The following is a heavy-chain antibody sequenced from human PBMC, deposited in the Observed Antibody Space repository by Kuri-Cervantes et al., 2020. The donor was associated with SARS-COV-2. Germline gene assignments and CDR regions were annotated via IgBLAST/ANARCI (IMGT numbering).Heavy chain of an antibody. Sequence: LSCTVSGGSISSSSYYWGWIRQPPGKGLEWIGSIYYSGSTYYNPSLKSRVTISVDTSKNQFSLKLSSVTAADTAVYYCARIRPKLGYCSSTSCYSPMGYFDYWGQGTLVTVSS. D-gene: IGHD2-2*01. CDR1: GGSISSSSYY. J-gene: IGHJ4*02. V-gene: IGHV4-39*01. CDR2: IYYSGST. CDR3: ARIRPKLGYCSSTSCYSPMGYFDY.